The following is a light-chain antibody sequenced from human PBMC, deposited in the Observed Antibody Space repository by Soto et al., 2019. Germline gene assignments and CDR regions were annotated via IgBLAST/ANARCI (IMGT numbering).Light chain of an antibody. CDR1: QNIRSR. CDR3: QQYHSYWT. J-gene: IGKJ1*01. CDR2: DAS. V-gene: IGKV1-5*01. Sequence: FHMTHSPSTLSASVGDIVTMTFRASQNIRSRLAWFQQKPGKAPKLLIYDASSLESGVPQRFSGSGSGTEFTLTISSLQTDDFSTYYCQQYHSYWTFGQGTKVDIK.